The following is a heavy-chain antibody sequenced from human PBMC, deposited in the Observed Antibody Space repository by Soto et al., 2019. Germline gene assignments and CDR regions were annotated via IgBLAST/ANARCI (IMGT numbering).Heavy chain of an antibody. J-gene: IGHJ5*01. V-gene: IGHV1-69*13. D-gene: IGHD2-2*01. CDR2: IIPIFGTA. CDR3: ARGSSTAPNWFDS. CDR1: GGTFSSYA. Sequence: ASVKVSCKASGGTFSSYAISWVRQAPGQGLEWMGGIIPIFGTANYAQKFQGRVTITADESTSTAYMELNSLRAEDTAVYYCARGSSTAPNWFDSWGQGTLVTVS.